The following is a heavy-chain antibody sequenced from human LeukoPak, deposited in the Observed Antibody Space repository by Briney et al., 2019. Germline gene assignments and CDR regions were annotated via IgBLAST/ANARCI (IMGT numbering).Heavy chain of an antibody. V-gene: IGHV3-48*01. Sequence: GGSLRLSCAASGFTFSSHSMNWVRQAPGKGLEWVSYISSSSSTIYYAGSAKGRFTISRDNAKNSLYLQMNSLRAEDTAVYYCARGQAGGMDVWGQGTTVTVSS. CDR1: GFTFSSHS. CDR2: ISSSSSTI. CDR3: ARGQAGGMDV. J-gene: IGHJ6*02.